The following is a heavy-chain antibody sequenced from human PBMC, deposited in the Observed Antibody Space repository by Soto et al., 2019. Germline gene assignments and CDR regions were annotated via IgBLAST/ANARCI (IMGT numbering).Heavy chain of an antibody. J-gene: IGHJ3*02. V-gene: IGHV3-21*01. CDR3: ARDRYEGPIADDAFDI. CDR1: GFTFSSYS. D-gene: IGHD3-16*02. CDR2: ISSSSSYI. Sequence: EVQLVESGGGLVKPGGSLRLSCAASGFTFSSYSMNWVRQAPGKGLEWVSSISSSSSYIYYADSVKGRFTISRDNAKNSLYLQMNCLRAEDTAVYYCARDRYEGPIADDAFDIWGQGTMVTVSS.